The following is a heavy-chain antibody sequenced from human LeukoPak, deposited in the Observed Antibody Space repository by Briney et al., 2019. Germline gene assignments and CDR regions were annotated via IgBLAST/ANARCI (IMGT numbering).Heavy chain of an antibody. V-gene: IGHV4-4*07. D-gene: IGHD3-3*01. CDR3: ARRRIGVRGYDFWSGYSHFDY. J-gene: IGHJ4*02. Sequence: SETLSLTCTVSGGSISSYYWSWIRQPAGKGLEWIGRIYTSGSTNYNPSLKSRVTISVDTSKNQFSLKLSSVTAADTAVYYCARRRIGVRGYDFWSGYSHFDYWGQGTLVTVSS. CDR2: IYTSGST. CDR1: GGSISSYY.